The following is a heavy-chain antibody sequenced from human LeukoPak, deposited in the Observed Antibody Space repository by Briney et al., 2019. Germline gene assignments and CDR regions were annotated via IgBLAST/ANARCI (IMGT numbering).Heavy chain of an antibody. D-gene: IGHD2/OR15-2a*01. CDR1: GGSISSGSYY. Sequence: SETLSLTCTVSGGSISSGSYYWSWIRQPAGKGPEWIGRIYTSGSTNYNPSLKSRVTISVDTSKNQFSLKLSSVTAADTAVYYCARTLPYYYYMDVWGKGTTVTVSS. V-gene: IGHV4-61*02. J-gene: IGHJ6*03. CDR2: IYTSGST. CDR3: ARTLPYYYYMDV.